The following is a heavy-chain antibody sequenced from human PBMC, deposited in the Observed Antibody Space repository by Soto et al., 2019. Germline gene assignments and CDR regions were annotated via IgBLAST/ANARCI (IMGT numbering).Heavy chain of an antibody. J-gene: IGHJ1*01. CDR2: INTANGNT. CDR1: GYTFTSYA. D-gene: IGHD6-19*01. V-gene: IGHV1-3*04. Sequence: ASVKVSCKASGYTFTSYAMHWVRQAPGQRLEWMGWINTANGNTKYSQNFQGRVTITRDTSASIAYMELSSLRSEDTSVYYCARDLTPAYSSGWYKYVQHWGQGTLVTVSS. CDR3: ARDLTPAYSSGWYKYVQH.